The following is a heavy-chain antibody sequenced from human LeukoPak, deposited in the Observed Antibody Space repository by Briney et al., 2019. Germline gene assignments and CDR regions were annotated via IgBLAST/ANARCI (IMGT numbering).Heavy chain of an antibody. CDR3: AKDYSYRSSTSCYFDY. CDR2: ISWNSGSI. D-gene: IGHD2-2*01. J-gene: IGHJ4*02. V-gene: IGHV3-9*01. CDR1: GFTFDDYA. Sequence: GGSLRLSCAASGFTFDDYAMHWVRQAPGKGLEWVSGISWNSGSIGYADSVKGRFTISRDNAKNSLYLQMNSLRAEDTALYYCAKDYSYRSSTSCYFDYWGQGTLVTVSS.